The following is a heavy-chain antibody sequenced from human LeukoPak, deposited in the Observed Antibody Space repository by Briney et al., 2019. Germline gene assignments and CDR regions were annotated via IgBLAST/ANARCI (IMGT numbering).Heavy chain of an antibody. CDR3: ARPQYGVGGYNWFDP. V-gene: IGHV4-59*08. Sequence: PSETLSLTCTVSGGSISSYYWSWIRQPPGKGLEWIGYIYYSGGTNYSPSLKSRVTISVDTSKNQFSLKLSSVTAADTAVYYCARPQYGVGGYNWFDPWGQGTLVTVSS. CDR1: GGSISSYY. CDR2: IYYSGGT. J-gene: IGHJ5*02. D-gene: IGHD2-8*01.